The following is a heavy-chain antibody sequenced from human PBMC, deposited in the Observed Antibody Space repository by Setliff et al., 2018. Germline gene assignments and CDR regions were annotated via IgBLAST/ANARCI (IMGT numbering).Heavy chain of an antibody. Sequence: PSETLSLTCTVSGFYISGGYCWGWIRQSPGKGLEWIASIFHLGNAYYNPSLKSRVTMSVDTSKNQFSLKLSSVTAADTAVYYCARDRQYCTSLSCLNSYFYYYAMDFWGQGTTVTVSS. CDR1: GFYISGGYC. CDR2: IFHLGNA. D-gene: IGHD2-8*01. CDR3: ARDRQYCTSLSCLNSYFYYYAMDF. J-gene: IGHJ6*02. V-gene: IGHV4-38-2*02.